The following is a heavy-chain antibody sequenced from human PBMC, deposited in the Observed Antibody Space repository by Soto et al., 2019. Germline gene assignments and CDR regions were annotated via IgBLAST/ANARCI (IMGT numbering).Heavy chain of an antibody. V-gene: IGHV1-3*01. J-gene: IGHJ5*02. CDR1: GYTFTSYA. D-gene: IGHD4-4*01. CDR3: ARYDYSNWWFDP. CDR2: INAGNGNT. Sequence: ASVKVSCKASGYTFTSYAMHWVRQAPGQRLEWMGWINAGNGNTKYSQKFQGRVTITRDTSASTAYMELSSLRSEDTAVYYCARYDYSNWWFDPWGQGTLVTVSS.